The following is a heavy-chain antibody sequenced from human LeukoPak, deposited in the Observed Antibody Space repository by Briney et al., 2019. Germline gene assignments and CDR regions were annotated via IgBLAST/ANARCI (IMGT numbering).Heavy chain of an antibody. D-gene: IGHD6-19*01. J-gene: IGHJ4*02. CDR1: GGTFSSYA. CDR3: ARELRGASSGWYNY. CDR2: IIPIPGIA. Sequence: SVKVSCKASGGTFSSYAISWVRQAPGQGLEWMGRIIPIPGIANYAQKFQGRVTITADKSTSTAYMELSSLRSEDTAVYYCARELRGASSGWYNYWGQGTLVTVSS. V-gene: IGHV1-69*04.